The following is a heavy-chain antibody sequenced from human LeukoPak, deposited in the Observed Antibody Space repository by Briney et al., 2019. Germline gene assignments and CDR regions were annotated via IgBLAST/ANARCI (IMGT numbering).Heavy chain of an antibody. CDR1: GFTFDDYA. J-gene: IGHJ5*02. CDR2: IKRDGSEK. Sequence: GGSLRLSCAASGFTFDDYAMHRVRQAPGKGLEWVANIKRDGSEKYYVDSVKGRFTISRDNAKNSLYLQMNSLRAEDTAVYYCAREYYYYDSSGYYGTWGQGTLVTVSS. D-gene: IGHD3-22*01. V-gene: IGHV3-7*01. CDR3: AREYYYYDSSGYYGT.